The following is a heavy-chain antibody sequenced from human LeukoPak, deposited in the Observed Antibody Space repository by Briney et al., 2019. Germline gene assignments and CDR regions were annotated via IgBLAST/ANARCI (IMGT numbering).Heavy chain of an antibody. Sequence: PSETLSLTCTVSGGSISSSSYYWAWIRQSPGKGLEWIGSIYHSGSTYNNPSLRSRVTISVDTSKNQFSVKLSSVTAADTAVYYCATSFQRDGYNDYWGQGTLVTVSS. CDR1: GGSISSSSYY. CDR2: IYHSGST. J-gene: IGHJ4*02. D-gene: IGHD5-24*01. V-gene: IGHV4-39*01. CDR3: ATSFQRDGYNDY.